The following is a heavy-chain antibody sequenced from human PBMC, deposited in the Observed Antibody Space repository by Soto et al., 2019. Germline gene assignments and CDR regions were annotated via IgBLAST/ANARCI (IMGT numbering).Heavy chain of an antibody. J-gene: IGHJ4*02. CDR2: ISYDGSNK. V-gene: IGHV3-30*18. Sequence: QVQLVESGGGVVQPGRSLRLSCAASGFTFSSYGMHWVRQAPGKGLEWVAVISYDGSNKYYADSVKGRFTISRDNSKNTLYLQMNSLRAEDTAVYYCAKDRRKVVVAAPFDYWGQVTLVTVSS. CDR1: GFTFSSYG. D-gene: IGHD2-15*01. CDR3: AKDRRKVVVAAPFDY.